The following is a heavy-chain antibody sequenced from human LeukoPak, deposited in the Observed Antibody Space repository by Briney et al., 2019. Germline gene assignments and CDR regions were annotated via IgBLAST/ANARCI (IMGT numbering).Heavy chain of an antibody. J-gene: IGHJ4*02. Sequence: GGSLRLSCAASGFTFSSYAMAWVRQTPGKGLEWVSTIDTSGGSTHYADSVKGRFTISRDNSENTMYLQMNSLRVEDTAIYYCATDVGTVFFDNWGQGTVVTVSS. CDR3: ATDVGTVFFDN. V-gene: IGHV3-23*01. CDR2: IDTSGGST. D-gene: IGHD3/OR15-3a*01. CDR1: GFTFSSYA.